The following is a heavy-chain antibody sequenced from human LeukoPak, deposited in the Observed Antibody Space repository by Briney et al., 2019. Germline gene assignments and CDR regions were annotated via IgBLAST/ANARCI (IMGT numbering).Heavy chain of an antibody. CDR3: ARDYGSGSAFDY. D-gene: IGHD3-10*01. J-gene: IGHJ4*02. Sequence: GGSLRLSCAASGFTFSSYWMSWFRQAPGKGLEWVANIKQDGSEKCYVDSVKGRFTISRDNAKNSLYLQMNSLRAEDTAVYYCARDYGSGSAFDYWGQGTLVTVSS. V-gene: IGHV3-7*01. CDR2: IKQDGSEK. CDR1: GFTFSSYW.